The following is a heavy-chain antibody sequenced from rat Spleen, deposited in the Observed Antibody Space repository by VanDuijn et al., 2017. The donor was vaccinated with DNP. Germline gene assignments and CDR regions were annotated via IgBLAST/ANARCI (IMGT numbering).Heavy chain of an antibody. Sequence: EVKLVESGGGLVQPGRSLKLSCAASGFNFNDYWMGWVRQAPGKGLEWIGEINKDSSTIKYTPSLKEKFTISRDNAQNTLYLQMSKLGSEETAIYYWVREEFGVDYWCQGVMVTVAS. CDR3: VREEFGVDY. CDR1: GFNFNDYW. D-gene: IGHD4-3*01. CDR2: INKDSSTI. V-gene: IGHV4-2*01. J-gene: IGHJ2*01.